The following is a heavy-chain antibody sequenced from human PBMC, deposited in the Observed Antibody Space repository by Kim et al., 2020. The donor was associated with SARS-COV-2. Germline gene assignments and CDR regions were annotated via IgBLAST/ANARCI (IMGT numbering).Heavy chain of an antibody. V-gene: IGHV4-34*01. CDR3: ARGLRGYISGWYFDY. CDR1: GGSFSGYY. Sequence: SETLSLTCAVYGGSFSGYYWSWIRQPPGKGLEWIGEINHSGSTNYNPSLKSRVTISVDTSKNQFSLKLSSVTAADTAVYYCARGLRGYISGWYFDYWGQGTLVTVSS. CDR2: INHSGST. J-gene: IGHJ4*02. D-gene: IGHD6-19*01.